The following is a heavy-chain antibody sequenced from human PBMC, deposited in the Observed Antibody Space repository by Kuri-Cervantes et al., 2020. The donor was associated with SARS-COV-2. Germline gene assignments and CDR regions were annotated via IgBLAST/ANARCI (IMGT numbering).Heavy chain of an antibody. CDR2: IRYDGSNK. V-gene: IGHV3-30*02. Sequence: GESLKISCAASGFTFSSYGMHWVRQAPGKGLEWVAFIRYDGSNKYYADSVKGRFTISRDNSKNSLYLQMNSLRAEDTAVYYCANSLVDTAMGYFQHWGQGTTVTVSS. J-gene: IGHJ1*01. D-gene: IGHD5-18*01. CDR3: ANSLVDTAMGYFQH. CDR1: GFTFSSYG.